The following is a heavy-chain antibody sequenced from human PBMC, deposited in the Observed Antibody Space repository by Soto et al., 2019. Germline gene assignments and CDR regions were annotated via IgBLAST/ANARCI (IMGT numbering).Heavy chain of an antibody. CDR2: INAGNGNT. Sequence: QVQLVQSGAEVKKPGASVKVSCKASGYTFTSYAMHWVRQAPGQRLEWMGWINAGNGNTKYSQKFQGRVTITRDTAASTAYMELSSLRSEDTAVYYCARVIGGWYYFDYCGQGTLVTVSS. J-gene: IGHJ4*02. CDR3: ARVIGGWYYFDY. V-gene: IGHV1-3*01. D-gene: IGHD6-19*01. CDR1: GYTFTSYA.